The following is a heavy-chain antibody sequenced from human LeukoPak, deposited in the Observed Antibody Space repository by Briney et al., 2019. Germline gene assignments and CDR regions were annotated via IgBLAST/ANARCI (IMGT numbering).Heavy chain of an antibody. CDR1: GGSISSSSYY. Sequence: SETLSLTCTVSGGSISSSSYYWGWIRQPPGKGLEWIGSIYYSGSTYYNPSLKSRVTISVDTSKNQFSLKLSSVTAADTAVYYCARQGAGGYQYYYYMDVWGKGTTVTASS. V-gene: IGHV4-39*01. J-gene: IGHJ6*03. CDR2: IYYSGST. D-gene: IGHD2-8*02. CDR3: ARQGAGGYQYYYYMDV.